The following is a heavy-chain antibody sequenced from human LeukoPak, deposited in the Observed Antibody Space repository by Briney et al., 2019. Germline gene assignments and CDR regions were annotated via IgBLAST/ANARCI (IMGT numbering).Heavy chain of an antibody. Sequence: PSETLSLTCAVYGGSFSGYYWSWIRQPPGKGLEWIGEINHSGSTNYNPSLNNRLTISLDTSKNQFSLKLSSVTAADTAVYYCARDFRGRYCSGGSCYSEADYWGQGTLVTVSS. CDR3: ARDFRGRYCSGGSCYSEADY. CDR1: GGSFSGYY. CDR2: INHSGST. D-gene: IGHD2-15*01. J-gene: IGHJ4*02. V-gene: IGHV4-34*01.